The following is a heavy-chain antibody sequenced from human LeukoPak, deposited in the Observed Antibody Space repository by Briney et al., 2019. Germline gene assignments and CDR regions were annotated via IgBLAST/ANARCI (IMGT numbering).Heavy chain of an antibody. D-gene: IGHD6-13*01. J-gene: IGHJ6*02. CDR3: ARGVSIAAAGKAHYYYYYGMDV. CDR1: GFTFSDYY. Sequence: GGSLRLSCAASGFTFSDYYMSWIRQAPGKGLEWVAVISYDGSNKYYADSVKGRFTISRDNSKNTLYLQMNSLRAEDTAVYYCARGVSIAAAGKAHYYYYYGMDVWGQGTTVTVSS. V-gene: IGHV3-30-3*01. CDR2: ISYDGSNK.